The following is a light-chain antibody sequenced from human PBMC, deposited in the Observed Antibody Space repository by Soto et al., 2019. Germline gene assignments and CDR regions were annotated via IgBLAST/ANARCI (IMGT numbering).Light chain of an antibody. J-gene: IGLJ3*02. CDR1: SGSVSTSYY. CDR3: VLYMGSGVWV. V-gene: IGLV8-61*01. Sequence: QTVVTQEQSFSVSPGRTVTLTCGLSSGSVSTSYYPSWYQQTPCQAPRTLIYNTNTRSSGVPDRFSGSILGNKAALTITGAQADDESDYYCVLYMGSGVWVFGGVPKLTVL. CDR2: NTN.